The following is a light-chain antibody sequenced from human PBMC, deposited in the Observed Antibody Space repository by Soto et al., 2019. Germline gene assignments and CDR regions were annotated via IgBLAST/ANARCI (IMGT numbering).Light chain of an antibody. V-gene: IGKV1-5*03. CDR2: HAS. CDR3: QQYKSYRT. CDR1: QSISNW. J-gene: IGKJ1*01. Sequence: DIQMTESPTTLSAFVGNRVTITCRASQSISNWLARYQQKPGIAPKLLIYHASSLGRGVLSRFSVSGSLTEVSLTISGLKPYDFATYYCQQYKSYRTFGQGTKVDIK.